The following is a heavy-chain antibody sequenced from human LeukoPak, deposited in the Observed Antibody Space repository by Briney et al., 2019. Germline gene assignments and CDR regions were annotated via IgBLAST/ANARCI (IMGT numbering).Heavy chain of an antibody. J-gene: IGHJ4*02. D-gene: IGHD2-2*01. V-gene: IGHV3-30-3*01. CDR1: GFTFSSYA. CDR3: AKDMYCTSTTCSSGLDY. CDR2: ISYDGSNK. Sequence: PGGSLRLSCAASGFTFSSYAMHWVRQAPGKGLEWVAVISYDGSNKYYADSVKGRFTISRDNSKNTLYLQMNSLRAEDTAVYYCAKDMYCTSTTCSSGLDYWGQGTLVAVSS.